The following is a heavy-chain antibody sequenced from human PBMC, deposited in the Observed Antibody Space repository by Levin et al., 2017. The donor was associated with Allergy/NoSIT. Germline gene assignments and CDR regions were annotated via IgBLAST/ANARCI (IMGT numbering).Heavy chain of an antibody. V-gene: IGHV3-73*01. CDR1: GFTFSGSA. CDR3: TRRPDQWPLEGNWFDP. J-gene: IGHJ5*02. CDR2: IRDKTHGYAT. Sequence: GGSLRLSCAASGFTFSGSAVHWVRQASGKGLEWIGRIRDKTHGYATSYGASVKGRFTISRDDATNTAFLQMNNLGAEDTALYCCTRRPDQWPLEGNWFDPWGRGTLVTVSS. D-gene: IGHD6-19*01.